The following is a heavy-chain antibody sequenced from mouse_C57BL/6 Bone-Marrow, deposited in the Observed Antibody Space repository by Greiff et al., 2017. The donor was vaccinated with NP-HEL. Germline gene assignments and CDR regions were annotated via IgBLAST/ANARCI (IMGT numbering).Heavy chain of an antibody. Sequence: EVKLQESGAELVRPGASVKLSCTASGFNIKDDYMHWVKQRPEQGLEWIGWIDPENGDTEYASKFQGKATITADTSSNTAYLQLSSLTSEDTAVYYCTIDGNYGRDYWGQGTTLTVSS. CDR1: GFNIKDDY. CDR2: IDPENGDT. J-gene: IGHJ2*01. D-gene: IGHD2-1*01. CDR3: TIDGNYGRDY. V-gene: IGHV14-4*01.